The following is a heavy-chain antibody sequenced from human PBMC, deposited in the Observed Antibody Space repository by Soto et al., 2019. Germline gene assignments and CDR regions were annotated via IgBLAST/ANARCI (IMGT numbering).Heavy chain of an antibody. J-gene: IGHJ5*02. V-gene: IGHV3-23*01. D-gene: IGHD3-22*01. Sequence: GGSLRLSCAASGFTFSSYAMSWVRQAPGKGLEWVSAISGSGGSTYYADSVKGRFTISRDNSKNTLYLQMNSLRAEDTAVYYCAKDIGRRHYYDSSGSKTRSWGQGTLVTVSS. CDR3: AKDIGRRHYYDSSGSKTRS. CDR2: ISGSGGST. CDR1: GFTFSSYA.